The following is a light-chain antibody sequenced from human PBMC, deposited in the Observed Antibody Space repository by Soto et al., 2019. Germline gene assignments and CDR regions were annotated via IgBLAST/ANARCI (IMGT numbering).Light chain of an antibody. CDR2: GAS. V-gene: IGKV3-15*01. CDR3: QQYNNWPPT. Sequence: EIVMTQSQATLSVSPGERATISCRASQSVSGNLAWYHQKPGQAPRLLIYGASTRATGIPARFSGRGSGTDFTLTISSLQSEDFAVYSFQQYNNWPPTFGQGTRLEIK. CDR1: QSVSGN. J-gene: IGKJ5*01.